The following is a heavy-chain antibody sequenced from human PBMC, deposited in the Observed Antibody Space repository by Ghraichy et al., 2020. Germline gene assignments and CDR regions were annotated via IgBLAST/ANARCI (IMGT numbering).Heavy chain of an antibody. V-gene: IGHV3-74*01. CDR2: INGDGSST. J-gene: IGHJ4*02. D-gene: IGHD7-27*01. CDR1: EFTFSNYW. CDR3: ARGVLGSDRRLW. Sequence: GESLNISCAASEFTFSNYWMHWVRQAPGKGLVWVSRINGDGSSTSYADSVKGRFTISRDNAKNTLYLQMNSLRVEDTAVYYCARGVLGSDRRLWWGQGTLVTVSS.